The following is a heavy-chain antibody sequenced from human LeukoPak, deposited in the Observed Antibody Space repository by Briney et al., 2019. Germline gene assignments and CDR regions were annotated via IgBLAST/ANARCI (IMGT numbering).Heavy chain of an antibody. V-gene: IGHV3-33*01. Sequence: GRSLRLSCAASGFTFSTYGMHWVRQAPGEGLEGVAVIWYDGSNKYYADSVKGRFTISRDNSKNMLYLEMDSLRAEDTALYYCARGGSKSPPGTSYYFDYWGQGTLVTVSS. D-gene: IGHD3-16*01. CDR1: GFTFSTYG. J-gene: IGHJ4*02. CDR2: IWYDGSNK. CDR3: ARGGSKSPPGTSYYFDY.